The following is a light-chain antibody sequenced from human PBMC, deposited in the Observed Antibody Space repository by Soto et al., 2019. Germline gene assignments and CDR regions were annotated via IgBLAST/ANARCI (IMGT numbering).Light chain of an antibody. CDR3: ATWDDSLNGFYV. Sequence: SVLTQPPSASVTPGQGVTIAGSGSTSNIGSNYVYLYQQLPGTAPKLLIYRNNQRPSGVPDRFSGSKSGTSASLAISGLRSDDEADYFCATWDDSLNGFYVFGTGTKVTVL. CDR2: RNN. V-gene: IGLV1-47*01. CDR1: TSNIGSNY. J-gene: IGLJ1*01.